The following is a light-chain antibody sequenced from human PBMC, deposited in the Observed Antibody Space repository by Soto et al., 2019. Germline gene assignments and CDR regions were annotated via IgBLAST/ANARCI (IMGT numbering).Light chain of an antibody. CDR1: QSISSY. J-gene: IGKJ4*01. V-gene: IGKV1-17*01. Sequence: DIQMTQSPSSLSASVGDRVTITCRASQSISSYLNLYQQKPGKAPKLLIYAASSLQSGVPSRFSGSGSGTEFTLTISSLQPEDFATYYCLQHNSYPLTFGGGTKVDI. CDR3: LQHNSYPLT. CDR2: AAS.